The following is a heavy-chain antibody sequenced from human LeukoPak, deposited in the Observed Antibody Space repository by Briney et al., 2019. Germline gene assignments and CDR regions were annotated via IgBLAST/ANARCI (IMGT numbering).Heavy chain of an antibody. CDR1: GGSFSGYY. CDR3: ARLAAAGTGHYYYGMDV. J-gene: IGHJ6*02. Sequence: SETLSLTCAVYGGSFSGYYWSWIRQPPGKGLEWIGYIYYSGGTNYNPSLKSRVTISVDTSKNQFSLKLSSVTAADTAVYYCARLAAAGTGHYYYGMDVWGQGTTVTVSS. V-gene: IGHV4-59*01. CDR2: IYYSGGT. D-gene: IGHD6-13*01.